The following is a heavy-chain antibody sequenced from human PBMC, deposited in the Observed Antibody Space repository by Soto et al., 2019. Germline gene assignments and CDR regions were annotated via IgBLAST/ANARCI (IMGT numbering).Heavy chain of an antibody. CDR3: ARQGGIVATITGPLHY. J-gene: IGHJ4*02. Sequence: ASVKVSCKASGGTFSSYAISWVRQAPGQGLEWIGGIIPIFGTANYAQKFQGRVTITADESTSTAYMELSSLRSEDTAVYYCARQGGIVATITGPLHYWGQGTLVTVSS. CDR1: GGTFSSYA. CDR2: IIPIFGTA. V-gene: IGHV1-69*13. D-gene: IGHD5-12*01.